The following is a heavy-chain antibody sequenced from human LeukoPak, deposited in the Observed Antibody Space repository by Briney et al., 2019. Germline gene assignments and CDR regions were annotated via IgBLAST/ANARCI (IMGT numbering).Heavy chain of an antibody. D-gene: IGHD3-10*01. V-gene: IGHV4-34*01. CDR3: ARAEGSGYFDY. CDR1: GGSFSGYY. Sequence: PSETLSLTCAVYGGSFSGYYWSWIRQPPGKGLEWIGEINHSGSTNYNPSLKSRVTISVDTSKNQFSLKLSSVTAADTAVYYCARAEGSGYFDYWGQGTPVTVSS. CDR2: INHSGST. J-gene: IGHJ4*02.